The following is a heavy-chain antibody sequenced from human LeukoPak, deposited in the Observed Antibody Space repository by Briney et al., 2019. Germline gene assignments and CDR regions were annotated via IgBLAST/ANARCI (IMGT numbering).Heavy chain of an antibody. CDR1: GGSVSTYY. CDR2: IYSSGIT. V-gene: IGHV4-4*07. Sequence: SETLSLTCTVSGGSVSTYYWNWIRQSAGMGLEWIGRIYSSGITDYSPSLKSRATMSVDTSNNQFSLRLTSVTAADTAVYYCARALGARAYYYMDVWGKGTTVTVSS. D-gene: IGHD5-12*01. CDR3: ARALGARAYYYMDV. J-gene: IGHJ6*03.